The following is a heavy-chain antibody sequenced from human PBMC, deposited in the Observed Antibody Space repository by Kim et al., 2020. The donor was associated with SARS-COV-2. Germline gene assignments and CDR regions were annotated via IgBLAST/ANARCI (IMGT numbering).Heavy chain of an antibody. CDR2: ISGSGGST. Sequence: GGSLRLSCAASGFTFSSYAMSWVRQAPGKGLEWVSAISGSGGSTYYADSVKGRFTISRDNAKNMLYLQMNSLRAEDTAVYYCATRGGYFALDIWGQGTMVTVSS. J-gene: IGHJ3*02. D-gene: IGHD3-22*01. CDR1: GFTFSSYA. CDR3: ATRGGYFALDI. V-gene: IGHV3-23*01.